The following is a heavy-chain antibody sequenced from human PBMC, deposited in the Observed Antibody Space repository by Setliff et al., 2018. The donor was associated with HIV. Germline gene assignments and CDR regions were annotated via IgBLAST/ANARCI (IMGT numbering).Heavy chain of an antibody. J-gene: IGHJ4*02. CDR2: INAGNGNT. D-gene: IGHD2-21*02. CDR1: GGTLSNYV. Sequence: ASVKVSCKTSGGTLSNYVITWVRQAPGQRLEWMGWINAGNGNTKYSQKFQGRVTITRDTSASTAYMELSSLRPEDTAVYYCASPTAIPHWGQGTLVTVSS. CDR3: ASPTAIPH. V-gene: IGHV1-3*01.